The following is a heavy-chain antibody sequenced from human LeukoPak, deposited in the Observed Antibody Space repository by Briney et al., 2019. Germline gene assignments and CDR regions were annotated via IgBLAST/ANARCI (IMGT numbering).Heavy chain of an antibody. CDR3: ARLDSTFGELMDK. J-gene: IGHJ4*02. CDR1: GGSISSSY. Sequence: SETLSLTCTVSGGSISSSYWTWIRQVPGKGLESIGYIHYSGNSNSNPSLKSRVTMSLDTSKNQLSLKLSSVTAADTAVYYCARLDSTFGELMDKWGQGTLVTVSS. V-gene: IGHV4-59*08. CDR2: IHYSGNS. D-gene: IGHD3-10*01.